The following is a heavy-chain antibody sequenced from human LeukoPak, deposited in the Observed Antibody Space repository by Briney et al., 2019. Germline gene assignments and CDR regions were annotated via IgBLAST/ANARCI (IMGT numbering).Heavy chain of an antibody. D-gene: IGHD6-19*01. CDR1: GYTFTGYY. J-gene: IGHJ6*03. V-gene: IGHV1-2*06. Sequence: GASVKVSCKASGYTFTGYYMHWVRQAPGQGLEWMGRINPNSGGTNYAQKFQGRVTMTRDTSISTAYIELSRLRSDDTAVYYCARLTSSIAVGYYYYYMDVWGKGTTVTVSS. CDR3: ARLTSSIAVGYYYYYMDV. CDR2: INPNSGGT.